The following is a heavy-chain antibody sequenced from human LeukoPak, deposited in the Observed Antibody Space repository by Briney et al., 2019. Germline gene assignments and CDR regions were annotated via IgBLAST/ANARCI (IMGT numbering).Heavy chain of an antibody. V-gene: IGHV4-61*02. Sequence: SETLSLTCTVSSGSINSDGYYWSWIRQPAGKGLEWIGRVYSSGSANYSPSLKSRVIISIDTSKNQFSLRLSSVTAADTAVYYCARVYRKDVYNFDGFDIWGQGTMVTVS. J-gene: IGHJ3*02. CDR2: VYSSGSA. D-gene: IGHD5-24*01. CDR1: SGSINSDGYY. CDR3: ARVYRKDVYNFDGFDI.